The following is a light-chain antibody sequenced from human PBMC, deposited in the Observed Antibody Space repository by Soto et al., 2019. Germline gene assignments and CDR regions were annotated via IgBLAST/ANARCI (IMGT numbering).Light chain of an antibody. J-gene: IGKJ5*01. CDR3: QQYGGSPIT. V-gene: IGKV3-20*01. Sequence: LTLSPGTVSLSPGGRATLSCRASQSVSRRLAWYQQRPGQSPRLLISGASMRASGVPVRFIGSGSGTDFTLTITRLEPEDFAVYYCQQYGGSPITFGLGGLLENK. CDR1: QSVSRR. CDR2: GAS.